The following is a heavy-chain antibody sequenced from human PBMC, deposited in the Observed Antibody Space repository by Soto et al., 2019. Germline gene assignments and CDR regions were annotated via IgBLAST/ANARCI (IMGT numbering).Heavy chain of an antibody. J-gene: IGHJ6*02. D-gene: IGHD3-9*01. CDR3: AREGSDILTGYFPYYGMDV. V-gene: IGHV1-18*01. CDR1: GYTFPHYG. CDR2: ISAYNGNT. Sequence: ASVKVSCKASGYTFPHYGIRWVRQAPGQGREWMGWISAYNGNTNYAQKLQGRVTMTTDTSTSTAYMELRSLRSDDTAVYYCAREGSDILTGYFPYYGMDVWGQGTTVTVS.